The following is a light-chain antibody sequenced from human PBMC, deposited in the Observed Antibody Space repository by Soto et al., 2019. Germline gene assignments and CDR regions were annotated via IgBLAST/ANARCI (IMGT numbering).Light chain of an antibody. CDR1: QAISSY. CDR2: AAS. V-gene: IGKV1-39*01. J-gene: IGKJ1*01. Sequence: IQLTQSPSSLSASVGDRVTITCRASQAISSYLAWYQKKPGKAPNLLIYAASTLQSGVPSSFRGFGAGTDFNLTITRLQAEDFATYYCQQTYSPPWTFGQGTKVDIK. CDR3: QQTYSPPWT.